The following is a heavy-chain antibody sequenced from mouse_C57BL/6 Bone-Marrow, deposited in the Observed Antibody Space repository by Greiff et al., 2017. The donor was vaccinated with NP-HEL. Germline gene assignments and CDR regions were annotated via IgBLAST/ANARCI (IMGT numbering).Heavy chain of an antibody. V-gene: IGHV7-1*01. CDR2: SRNKANDYTT. CDR1: GFTFSDFY. CDR3: ARDAPLAMDY. D-gene: IGHD6-1*01. J-gene: IGHJ4*01. Sequence: EVKLVESGGGLVQSGRSLRLSCATSGFTFSDFYMEWVRQAPGKGLEWIAASRNKANDYTTEYSESVKGRFIVSRDTSQSILYLQMNALRAEDTAIYYCARDAPLAMDYWGQGTSVTVSS.